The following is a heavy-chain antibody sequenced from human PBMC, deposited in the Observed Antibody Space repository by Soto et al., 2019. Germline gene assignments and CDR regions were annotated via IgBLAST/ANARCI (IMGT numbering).Heavy chain of an antibody. J-gene: IGHJ1*01. CDR2: ISYDGSNK. V-gene: IGHV3-30-3*01. Sequence: QVQLVASGGDVVQPGRSLRLSCAASGFTFSSYAMHWVRQAPGKGLEWMAVISYDGSNKKYADSVKGRFSISRDNSENTLDLQMNSLRAEDTAVYYCARGVESGGTYFGHWGQGTLVTVSS. D-gene: IGHD3-3*01. CDR3: ARGVESGGTYFGH. CDR1: GFTFSSYA.